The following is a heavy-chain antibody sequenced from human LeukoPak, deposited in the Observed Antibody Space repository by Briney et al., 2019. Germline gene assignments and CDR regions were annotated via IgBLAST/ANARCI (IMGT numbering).Heavy chain of an antibody. J-gene: IGHJ6*02. CDR2: IIPILGIA. V-gene: IGHV1-69*04. Sequence: SVKVSCKASGGTFSSYAISWVRQAPGQGLEWMGRIIPILGIANYAQKFQGRVTITADKSTSTAYMELSSLRSEDTAVYYCARDMWELQGYYYYGMDVWGQGTTVTASS. CDR3: ARDMWELQGYYYYGMDV. D-gene: IGHD1-26*01. CDR1: GGTFSSYA.